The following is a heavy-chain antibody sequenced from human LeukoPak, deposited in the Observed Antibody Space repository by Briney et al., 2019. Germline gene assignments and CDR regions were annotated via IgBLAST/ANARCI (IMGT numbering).Heavy chain of an antibody. CDR2: IWYDGSNN. J-gene: IGHJ4*02. CDR1: GFTFSSYG. CDR3: ARDSGRYFDY. Sequence: PGRSLRLSCAASGFTFSSYGMHWVRQAPGKGLERVALIWYDGSNNYYADSVEGRFTISRDNSKNTLYLQMNSLRAEDAAVYYCARDSGRYFDYWGQGTLVTVSS. D-gene: IGHD1-14*01. V-gene: IGHV3-33*08.